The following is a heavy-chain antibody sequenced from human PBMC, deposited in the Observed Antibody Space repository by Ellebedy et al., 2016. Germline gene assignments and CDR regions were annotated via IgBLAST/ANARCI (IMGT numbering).Heavy chain of an antibody. CDR1: GFTFSDYY. D-gene: IGHD3-10*01. V-gene: IGHV3-11*04. J-gene: IGHJ4*02. CDR2: ISSSGSTI. CDR3: ARGVTMVRGGLDY. Sequence: GESLKISCAASGFTFSDYYMSWIRQAPGKGLEWVSYISSSGSTIYYADSVKGRFTISRENAKNSLYLQMNSLRAEDTAVYYCARGVTMVRGGLDYWGQGTLVTVSS.